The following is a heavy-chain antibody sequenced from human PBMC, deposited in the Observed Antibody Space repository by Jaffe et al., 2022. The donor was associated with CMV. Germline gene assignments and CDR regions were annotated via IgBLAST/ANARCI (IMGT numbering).Heavy chain of an antibody. D-gene: IGHD3-10*01. CDR1: GFTFSSYW. CDR3: AREIFPLYYGSGSYAYYYYYYGMDV. CDR2: INSDGSST. Sequence: EVQLVESGGGLVQPGGSLRLSCAASGFTFSSYWMHWVRQAPGKGLVWVSRINSDGSSTSYADSVKGRFTISRDNAKNTLYLQMNSLRAEDTAVYYCAREIFPLYYGSGSYAYYYYYYGMDVWGQGTTVTVSS. V-gene: IGHV3-74*01. J-gene: IGHJ6*02.